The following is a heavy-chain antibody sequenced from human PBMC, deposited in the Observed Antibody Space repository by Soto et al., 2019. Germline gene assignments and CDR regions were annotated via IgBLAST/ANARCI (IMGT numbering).Heavy chain of an antibody. CDR3: ASDLSSGPLLGYYGMDV. J-gene: IGHJ6*02. V-gene: IGHV1-69*13. D-gene: IGHD6-19*01. Sequence: VASVKVSCKASGGTFSSYAISWVRQAPGQGLEWMGGIIPIFGTANYAQKFQGRVTITADESTSTAYMELSSLRSEDTAVYYCASDLSSGPLLGYYGMDVWGQGPTVTVYS. CDR1: GGTFSSYA. CDR2: IIPIFGTA.